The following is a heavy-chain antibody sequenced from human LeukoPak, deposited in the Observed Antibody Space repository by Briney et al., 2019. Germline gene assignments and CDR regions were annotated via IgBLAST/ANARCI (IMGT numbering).Heavy chain of an antibody. CDR2: ISSSSSYI. J-gene: IGHJ5*02. D-gene: IGHD6-13*01. Sequence: GGSLRLSCAASGFTFSGYSMNWVRQAPGKGLEWVSSISSSSSYIYYADSVKGRFTISRDNAKNSLYLQMNSLRAEDTAVYYCARGEGSSWYPNWFDPWGQGTLVTVSS. CDR3: ARGEGSSWYPNWFDP. V-gene: IGHV3-21*01. CDR1: GFTFSGYS.